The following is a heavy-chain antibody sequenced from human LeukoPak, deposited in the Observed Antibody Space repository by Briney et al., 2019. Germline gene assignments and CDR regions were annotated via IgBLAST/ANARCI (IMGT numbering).Heavy chain of an antibody. CDR3: ARSRSGYYP. Sequence: SXXLSLACTVSGGSISSYYWSWIRQPPGKGLEWIGYIYYSGSTNYNPSLKSRVTISVDTSKNQFSLKLSSVTAADTAVYYCARSRSGYYPWGQGTLVTVSS. CDR1: GGSISSYY. J-gene: IGHJ5*02. V-gene: IGHV4-59*01. D-gene: IGHD3-22*01. CDR2: IYYSGST.